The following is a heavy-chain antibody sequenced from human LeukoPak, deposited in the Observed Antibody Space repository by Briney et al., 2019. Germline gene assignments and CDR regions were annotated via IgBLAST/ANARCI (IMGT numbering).Heavy chain of an antibody. CDR2: ISAYNGNT. CDR1: GYTFTSYG. CDR3: ARDRVGIAARPSFDY. V-gene: IGHV1-18*01. J-gene: IGHJ4*02. D-gene: IGHD6-6*01. Sequence: GASVKVSCKASGYTFTSYGISWVRQAPGQGLEWMGWISAYNGNTNYAQKLQGRVTMTTDTSTSTAYMELRSLRSDDTAVYYCARDRVGIAARPSFDYWGQGTLVTVSS.